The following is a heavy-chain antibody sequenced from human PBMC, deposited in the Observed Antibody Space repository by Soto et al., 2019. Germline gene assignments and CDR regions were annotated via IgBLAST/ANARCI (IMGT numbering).Heavy chain of an antibody. CDR3: AREGGTMVRGVIFHYYGMDV. D-gene: IGHD3-10*01. J-gene: IGHJ6*02. CDR1: GGTFISYA. Sequence: SAKVSFQASGGTFISYAISWVRQATGQGLEWMGGIIPIFGTSNYAQKFQGRVTITADESTSTAYMELSSLRSEDTAVYYCAREGGTMVRGVIFHYYGMDVWGQGTTVTVSS. CDR2: IIPIFGTS. V-gene: IGHV1-69*13.